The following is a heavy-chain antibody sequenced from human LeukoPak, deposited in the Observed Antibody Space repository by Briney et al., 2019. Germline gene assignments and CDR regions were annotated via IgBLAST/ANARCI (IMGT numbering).Heavy chain of an antibody. CDR3: AKDGGHGKQQPTAKKEYYFDY. CDR1: GFTSSSYG. J-gene: IGHJ4*02. CDR2: ISYDGSNK. Sequence: GGSLRLSCAASGFTSSSYGMHWVRQAPGKGLEWVAVISYDGSNKYYADSVKGRFTISRDNSKNTLYLQMNSLRAEDTAVYYCAKDGGHGKQQPTAKKEYYFDYWGQGTLVTVSS. V-gene: IGHV3-30*18. D-gene: IGHD6-13*01.